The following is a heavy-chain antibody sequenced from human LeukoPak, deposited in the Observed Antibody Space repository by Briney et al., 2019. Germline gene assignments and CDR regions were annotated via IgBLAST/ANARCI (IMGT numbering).Heavy chain of an antibody. V-gene: IGHV3-48*04. Sequence: GSLRLSCAASGFTFSTYSMNWVRQAPGKGLEWVSYFSGSSSTIYYADSVKGRFTISRDNAKNSLYLQMNSLRAEDTAVYYCAREVYDSSGTGLDYWGQGTLVTVSS. J-gene: IGHJ4*02. CDR3: AREVYDSSGTGLDY. D-gene: IGHD3-22*01. CDR2: FSGSSSTI. CDR1: GFTFSTYS.